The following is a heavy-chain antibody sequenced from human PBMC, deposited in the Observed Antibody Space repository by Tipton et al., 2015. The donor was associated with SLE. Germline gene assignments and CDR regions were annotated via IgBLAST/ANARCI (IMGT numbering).Heavy chain of an antibody. CDR2: IYYSGST. V-gene: IGHV4-59*08. CDR1: GGSFSGYY. J-gene: IGHJ3*02. D-gene: IGHD7-27*01. Sequence: LRLSCAVYGGSFSGYYWSWIRQPPGKGLEWIGYIYYSGSTNYNPSLKSRVTISVDTSKNQFSLKLSSVTAADTAVYYCARHISPLGAFDIWGQGTMVTVSS. CDR3: ARHISPLGAFDI.